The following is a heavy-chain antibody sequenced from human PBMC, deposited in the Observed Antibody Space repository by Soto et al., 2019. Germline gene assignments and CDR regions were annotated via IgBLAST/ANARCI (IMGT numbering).Heavy chain of an antibody. J-gene: IGHJ5*02. D-gene: IGHD3-10*01. Sequence: QVQLVESGGGVVQPGRSLTLSCVASRFIFSNYAMHWVRQAPGKGLEWVALIWYDKSKISYADSVTGRFTISRDNSRNPLHLDMNNLRDEDTAVYYCVGDNRGGTLDLWGQGTLVTVSS. CDR3: VGDNRGGTLDL. V-gene: IGHV3-33*01. CDR1: RFIFSNYA. CDR2: IWYDKSKI.